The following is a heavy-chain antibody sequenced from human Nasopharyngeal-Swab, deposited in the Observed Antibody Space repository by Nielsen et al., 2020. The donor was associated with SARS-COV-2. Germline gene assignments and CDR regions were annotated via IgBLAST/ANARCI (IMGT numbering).Heavy chain of an antibody. Sequence: WIRQPPGKGLEWIGEINHSGSTNYNPSLKSRVTISVDASNNQFSLKLSSVTAADTAVYYCARGSRSGINNDSSGWYFFDYWGQGALVTVSS. J-gene: IGHJ4*02. CDR2: INHSGST. V-gene: IGHV4-34*01. D-gene: IGHD6-19*01. CDR3: ARGSRSGINNDSSGWYFFDY.